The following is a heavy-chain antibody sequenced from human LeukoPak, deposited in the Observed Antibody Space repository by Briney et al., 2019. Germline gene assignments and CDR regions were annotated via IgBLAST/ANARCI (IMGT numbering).Heavy chain of an antibody. V-gene: IGHV1-18*01. CDR2: ISAYNGNT. CDR1: GGTFSSYA. J-gene: IGHJ4*02. D-gene: IGHD3-22*01. Sequence: ASVKVSCKASGGTFSSYAISWVRQAPGQGLEWMGWISAYNGNTNYAQKLQGRVTMTTDTSTSTAYMELRSLRSDDTAVYYCARGPHYDSSGRWAPFDYWGQGTLVTVSS. CDR3: ARGPHYDSSGRWAPFDY.